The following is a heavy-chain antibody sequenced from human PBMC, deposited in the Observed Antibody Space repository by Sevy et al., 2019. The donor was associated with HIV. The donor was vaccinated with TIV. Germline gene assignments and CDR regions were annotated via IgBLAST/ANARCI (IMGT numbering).Heavy chain of an antibody. CDR1: AFTFSTYT. D-gene: IGHD2-2*01. CDR2: ITPDDT. V-gene: IGHV3-23*01. J-gene: IGHJ6*02. CDR3: AKGMVPAATTTYYYYYGMDV. Sequence: GGSLRLSCTASAFTFSTYTLTWVRQAPGKGLEWVSSITPDDTHYADSVKGRFTISRDNSKNTLYLQMNSLRAEDTAVYYCAKGMVPAATTTYYYYYGMDVWGQGTTVTVSS.